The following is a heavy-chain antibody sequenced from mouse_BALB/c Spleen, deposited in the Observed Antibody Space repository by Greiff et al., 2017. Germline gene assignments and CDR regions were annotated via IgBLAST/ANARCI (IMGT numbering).Heavy chain of an antibody. Sequence: QVQLQQSGPGLVAPSHCLSITCTASGFSLTSYGVHWVRQPPGKGLEWLGVIWPGGSTNYNSALMSRLSISKDDSKSHVFLKMNSLQTDDTAMYYGARIRTGEVHAMDYWGQGTSVTVSS. D-gene: IGHD4-1*01. CDR2: IWPGGST. CDR3: ARIRTGEVHAMDY. CDR1: GFSLTSYG. V-gene: IGHV2-9*02. J-gene: IGHJ4*01.